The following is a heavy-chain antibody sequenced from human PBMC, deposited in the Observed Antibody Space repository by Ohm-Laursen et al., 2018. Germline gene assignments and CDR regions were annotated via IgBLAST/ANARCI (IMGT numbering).Heavy chain of an antibody. J-gene: IGHJ3*01. CDR2: FYHSGGT. D-gene: IGHD6-13*01. Sequence: SDTLSLTCIVSGGSISPYYWTWIRQPPGKGLEWIGHFYHSGGTNNNPSFKSRVTISIDTSKNQVSLNLNSVTAADTAVYYCASSQSSSWYHAFDVWGQGTMVTVSS. V-gene: IGHV4-4*08. CDR3: ASSQSSSWYHAFDV. CDR1: GGSISPYY.